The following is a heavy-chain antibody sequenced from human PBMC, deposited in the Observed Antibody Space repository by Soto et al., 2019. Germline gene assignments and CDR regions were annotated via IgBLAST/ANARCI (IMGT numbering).Heavy chain of an antibody. CDR3: ARNPITLVRGFAP. CDR2: IYHSGST. D-gene: IGHD3-10*01. V-gene: IGHV4-38-2*01. J-gene: IGHJ5*02. CDR1: GYSISSGYY. Sequence: SETLSLTCAVSGYSISSGYYWGWIRQPPGKGLEWIGSIYHSGSTYYNPSLKSRVTISVDTSKNQFSLKLSSVTAADTAVYYCARNPITLVRGFAPWGQETLVTVSS.